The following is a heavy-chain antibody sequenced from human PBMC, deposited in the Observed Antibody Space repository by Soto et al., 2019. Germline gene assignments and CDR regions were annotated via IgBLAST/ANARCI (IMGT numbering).Heavy chain of an antibody. V-gene: IGHV1-18*01. J-gene: IGHJ5*02. CDR1: AYTFNTYV. CDR2: ISAYDGKT. D-gene: IGHD3-16*01. Sequence: ASVKVSCKTSAYTFNTYVLNWVRQAPGQGLELVGWISAYDGKTTYAEKLQGRVTRITGQSTSTAYMEMGTLRSDDKAIYSCARDPQEFCRGPCFAPWG. CDR3: ARDPQEFCRGPCFAP.